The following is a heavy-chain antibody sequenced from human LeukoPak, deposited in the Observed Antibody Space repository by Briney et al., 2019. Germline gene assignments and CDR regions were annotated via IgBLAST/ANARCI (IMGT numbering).Heavy chain of an antibody. CDR1: GGSFSGYY. CDR2: INHSGST. V-gene: IGHV4-34*01. D-gene: IGHD6-19*01. J-gene: IGHJ5*02. CDR3: ASGAVAGTGDWFDP. Sequence: PSETLSLTCAVYGGSFSGYYWSWIRQPPGKGLEWIGEINHSGSTNYNPSLKSRVTISVDTSKNQFSLKLSSVTAADTAVYYCASGAVAGTGDWFDPWGQGTLVTVSS.